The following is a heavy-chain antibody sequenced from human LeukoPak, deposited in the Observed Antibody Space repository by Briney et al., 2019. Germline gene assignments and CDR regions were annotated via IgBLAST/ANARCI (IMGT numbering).Heavy chain of an antibody. Sequence: GGSLRLSCAASGFTFSRYAMDWVRQAPGKGLEWVAVISYDGSNKYYADSVKGRFTISRDNSKNTLYLQMNSLRAEDTAVYYCARDRGYKGGNYWGQGTLVTVSS. D-gene: IGHD5-24*01. CDR1: GFTFSRYA. J-gene: IGHJ4*02. CDR3: ARDRGYKGGNY. V-gene: IGHV3-30-3*01. CDR2: ISYDGSNK.